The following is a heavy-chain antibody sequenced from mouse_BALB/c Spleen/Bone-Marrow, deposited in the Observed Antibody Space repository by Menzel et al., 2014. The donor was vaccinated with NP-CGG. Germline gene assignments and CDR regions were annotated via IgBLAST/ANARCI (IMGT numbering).Heavy chain of an antibody. Sequence: VQLQQSGAELAKPGAPVKMSCKASGYNFISYWMHWVKQRPGQGLEWIGYINPSTGYTEYNQKFKDKATLTADKSPSKAYMQLSSLTSEDSAVYYCARNYDYDGGYYAMDYWGQGTSVTVSS. D-gene: IGHD2-4*01. CDR1: GYNFISYW. V-gene: IGHV1-7*01. J-gene: IGHJ4*01. CDR2: INPSTGYT. CDR3: ARNYDYDGGYYAMDY.